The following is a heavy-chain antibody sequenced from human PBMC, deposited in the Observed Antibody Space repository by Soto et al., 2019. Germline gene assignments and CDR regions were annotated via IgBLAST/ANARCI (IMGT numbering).Heavy chain of an antibody. J-gene: IGHJ4*02. CDR1: GYTFTNYG. D-gene: IGHD1-26*01. CDR2: ITVYSGST. Sequence: ASVKVSCKASGYTFTNYGISWVRQAPGQGLEWVAWITVYSGSTNYAQNHRGRVTVTTDTSTSTAYLELRSLRSDDTAVYYGAREISYERSATGFVYWGQGTLVTVSS. V-gene: IGHV1-18*01. CDR3: AREISYERSATGFVY.